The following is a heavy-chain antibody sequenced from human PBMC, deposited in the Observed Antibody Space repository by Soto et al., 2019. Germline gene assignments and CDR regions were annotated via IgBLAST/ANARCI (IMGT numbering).Heavy chain of an antibody. J-gene: IGHJ6*02. CDR3: ARDADYGGSRGGMDV. V-gene: IGHV4-31*03. CDR1: GGSVNNADYF. D-gene: IGHD4-17*01. CDR2: IYYSGST. Sequence: QVRLEESGPGLVKPSETLSLICSVSGGSVNNADYFWSWIRHHPENGLEWIGYIYYSGSTRYNPSFKTGSTLSLATSKNQLSLTLNSVTVADTAVYFCARDADYGGSRGGMDVWGRGTTVTVSS.